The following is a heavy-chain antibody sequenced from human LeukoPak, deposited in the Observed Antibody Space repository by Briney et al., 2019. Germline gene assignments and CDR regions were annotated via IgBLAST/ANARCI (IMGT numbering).Heavy chain of an antibody. Sequence: GASVKVSCKASGYTFTGYYMHWVRQAPRQGLEWMGWINPNSGGTNYAQKFQGRVTMTRDTSISTAYMELSGLRSDDTAVYYCARERETALSLGYMDVWGKGTTVTISS. J-gene: IGHJ6*03. V-gene: IGHV1-2*02. CDR1: GYTFTGYY. CDR3: ARERETALSLGYMDV. CDR2: INPNSGGT. D-gene: IGHD5-18*01.